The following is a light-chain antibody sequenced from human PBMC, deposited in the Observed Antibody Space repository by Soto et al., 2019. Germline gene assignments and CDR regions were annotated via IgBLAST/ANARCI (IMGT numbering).Light chain of an antibody. Sequence: IALTQSPGTLSLSPGETATLSCRATRSVTNNYLAWYQQKPGQAPRLLIYGASSRATGIPDRFSGSGSGTDFTLTLDRLEPEDFATYSCQQSYSTTWTFGQGTKVEIK. J-gene: IGKJ1*01. CDR1: RSVTNNY. V-gene: IGKV3-20*01. CDR2: GAS. CDR3: QQSYSTTWT.